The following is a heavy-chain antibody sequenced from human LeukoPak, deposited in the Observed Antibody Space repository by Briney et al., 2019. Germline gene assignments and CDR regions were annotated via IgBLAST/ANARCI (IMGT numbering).Heavy chain of an antibody. CDR1: GFTFSSYW. CDR2: INSDGSST. Sequence: GGSLRLSCAASGFTFSSYWMHWVRQAPGKGLVWVSRINSDGSSTSYADSVKGRFTISRDNAKNTLYLQMNSLRAEDTAVYYCARETLEMATIDYWGQGTLVTVSS. D-gene: IGHD5-24*01. V-gene: IGHV3-74*01. CDR3: ARETLEMATIDY. J-gene: IGHJ4*02.